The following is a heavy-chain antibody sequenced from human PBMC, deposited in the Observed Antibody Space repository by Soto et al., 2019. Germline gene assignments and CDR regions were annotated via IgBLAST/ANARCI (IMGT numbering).Heavy chain of an antibody. Sequence: EVQLVESGGGLVKPGGSLRLSCADSGFTFSSYSMNWVRQAPGKGLEWVSSISSSSSYIYYADSVKGRFTISRDNAKNSLYLQMNSLRAEDTAVYYCARDLYSSSARYSDYWGQGTLVTVSS. V-gene: IGHV3-21*01. J-gene: IGHJ4*02. CDR2: ISSSSSYI. CDR1: GFTFSSYS. CDR3: ARDLYSSSARYSDY. D-gene: IGHD6-6*01.